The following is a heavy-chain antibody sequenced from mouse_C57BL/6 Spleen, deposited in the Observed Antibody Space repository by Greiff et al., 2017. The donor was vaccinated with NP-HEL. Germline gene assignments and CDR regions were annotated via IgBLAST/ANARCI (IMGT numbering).Heavy chain of an antibody. CDR3: ARFDYGGGAYAMDY. CDR1: GYTFTDYN. Sequence: VQLQQSGPELVKPGASVKIPCKASGYTFTDYNMDWVKQSHGKSLEWIGDINPNNGGTIYNQKFKGKATLTVDKSSSTAYMELRSLTSEDTAVYYCARFDYGGGAYAMDYWGQGTSVTVSS. D-gene: IGHD2-4*01. CDR2: INPNNGGT. J-gene: IGHJ4*01. V-gene: IGHV1-18*01.